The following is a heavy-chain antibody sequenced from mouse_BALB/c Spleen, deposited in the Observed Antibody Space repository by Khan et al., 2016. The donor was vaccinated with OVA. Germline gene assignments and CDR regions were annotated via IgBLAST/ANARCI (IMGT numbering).Heavy chain of an antibody. CDR2: ISGDSTTL. J-gene: IGHJ2*01. D-gene: IGHD1-1*01. CDR3: ATSYFYGYYFDY. CDR1: GFTFSSYG. V-gene: IGHV5-17*02. Sequence: EVQLQESGGGLVQPGGSRKLSCAASGFTFSSYGVHWVRQAPERGLEWVAYISGDSTTLYYADTVKGRFTISRDNPKNTLFLQMTSLMSEDTAKYYCATSYFYGYYFDYWGPGTTLTVSS.